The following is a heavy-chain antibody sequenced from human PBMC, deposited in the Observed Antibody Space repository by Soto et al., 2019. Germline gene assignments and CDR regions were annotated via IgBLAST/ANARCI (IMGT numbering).Heavy chain of an antibody. V-gene: IGHV4-34*01. Sequence: QVQLQQWGAGLLKPSETLSLTCAVYGGSFSGYYWNWIRQPPGKGLEWIGESSHSGSTNYNPSLKSRVTISVDTSKNQFSLKLSSVTAADTAVYYCARGGKHLAPPGYWGQGTLVTVSS. CDR3: ARGGKHLAPPGY. CDR2: SSHSGST. J-gene: IGHJ4*02. CDR1: GGSFSGYY.